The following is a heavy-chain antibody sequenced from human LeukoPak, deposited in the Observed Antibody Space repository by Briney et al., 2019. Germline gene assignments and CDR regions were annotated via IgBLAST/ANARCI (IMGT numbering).Heavy chain of an antibody. CDR1: GFTFSSYA. Sequence: GGSLRLTCAASGFTFSSYAMSWVRQAPGKGLEWISANNGSGGSTYYADSVKGRFTISRDNSKNTLYLQMNSLRAEDTAVYYCAKDSLYSSGWYYFDYWGQGTLVTVSS. CDR2: NNGSGGST. CDR3: AKDSLYSSGWYYFDY. J-gene: IGHJ4*02. D-gene: IGHD6-19*01. V-gene: IGHV3-23*01.